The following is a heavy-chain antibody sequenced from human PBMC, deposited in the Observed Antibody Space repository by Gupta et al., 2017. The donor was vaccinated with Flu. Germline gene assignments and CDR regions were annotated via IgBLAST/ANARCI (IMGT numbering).Heavy chain of an antibody. D-gene: IGHD2-15*01. CDR2: INPSGGST. CDR3: ARDFYCSGGSCYSGLYY. V-gene: IGHV1-46*01. Sequence: QVQLVQSGAEVKKPGASVKVSCKASGYTFTSYYMHWVRQAPGQGLEWMGIINPSGGSTSYAQKFQGRVTMTRDTSTSTVYMELSSLRSEDTAVYYCARDFYCSGGSCYSGLYYWGQGTLVTVSS. J-gene: IGHJ4*02. CDR1: GYTFTSYY.